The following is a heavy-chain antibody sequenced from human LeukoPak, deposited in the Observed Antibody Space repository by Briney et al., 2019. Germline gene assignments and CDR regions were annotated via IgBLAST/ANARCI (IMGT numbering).Heavy chain of an antibody. J-gene: IGHJ5*02. CDR3: ARDQGGVVRGVIDWFDP. D-gene: IGHD3-10*01. Sequence: SETLSLTCTVSGGSIRSGSFYWTWIRQHPGKGLEWIGYIYYSGTTYYNPSLKSRVSISIDTSKNQFALKLSSVTAADTAVNYCARDQGGVVRGVIDWFDPWGQGALVTVSS. CDR1: GGSIRSGSFY. V-gene: IGHV4-31*03. CDR2: IYYSGTT.